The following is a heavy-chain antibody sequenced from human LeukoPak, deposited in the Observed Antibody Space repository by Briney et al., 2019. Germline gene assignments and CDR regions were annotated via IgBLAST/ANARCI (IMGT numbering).Heavy chain of an antibody. V-gene: IGHV4-59*08. Sequence: SETLSLTCSVSGGSISSYYWSWIRQPPGKGLEWIGYISYSGSPNYKASLMSRITMSVDMSKNHISLRLTSVTAADTAVYYCVGHQGSSTYDYWGQGILVTVSS. CDR2: ISYSGSP. J-gene: IGHJ4*02. CDR3: VGHQGSSTYDY. D-gene: IGHD2/OR15-2a*01. CDR1: GGSISSYY.